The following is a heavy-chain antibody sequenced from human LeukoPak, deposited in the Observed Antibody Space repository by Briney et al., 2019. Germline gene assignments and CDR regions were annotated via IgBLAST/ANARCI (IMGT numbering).Heavy chain of an antibody. J-gene: IGHJ5*02. V-gene: IGHV4-61*02. CDR2: IYTSGST. CDR1: GGSISSGSYY. CDR3: ARAYPIKIRGAGFDP. Sequence: SQTLSLTCTVSGGSISSGSYYWSWIRQPAGKGLEWIGRIYTSGSTNYNPSLKSRVTISVDTSKNQFSLKLSSVTAADTAVYYCARAYPIKIRGAGFDPWGQGTLVTVSS. D-gene: IGHD3-10*01.